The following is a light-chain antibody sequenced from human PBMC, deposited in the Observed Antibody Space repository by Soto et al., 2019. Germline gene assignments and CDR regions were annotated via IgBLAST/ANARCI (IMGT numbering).Light chain of an antibody. Sequence: QPALTQPASVSGSPGQSITISCTGTSSDVGGYNYVSWYEQYPGKAPKLLISEVSNRPSGVSNRFSGSKSGNTASLTISGLQAEDEANYFCISYTDFSGPYVFGTGTKVTVL. CDR1: SSDVGGYNY. V-gene: IGLV2-14*01. CDR3: ISYTDFSGPYV. CDR2: EVS. J-gene: IGLJ1*01.